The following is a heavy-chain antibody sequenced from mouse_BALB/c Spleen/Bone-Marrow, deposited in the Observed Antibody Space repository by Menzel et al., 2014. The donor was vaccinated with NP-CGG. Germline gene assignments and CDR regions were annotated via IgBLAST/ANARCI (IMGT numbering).Heavy chain of an antibody. Sequence: EVKLLESGGGLVQPGESLKLSCAASGFDFSRFWMSRVRQAPGKGLEWIGEINPDSSTINYTPSLKDKFIISRDNAKNTLYLQMSKVRSEDTALYYCARLNYYGNLFVWGAGTTVTVSS. CDR1: GFDFSRFW. V-gene: IGHV4-1*02. CDR2: INPDSSTI. D-gene: IGHD1-1*01. CDR3: ARLNYYGNLFV. J-gene: IGHJ1*01.